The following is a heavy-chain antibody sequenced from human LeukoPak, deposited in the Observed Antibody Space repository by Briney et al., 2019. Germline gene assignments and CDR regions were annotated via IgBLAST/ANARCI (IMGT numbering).Heavy chain of an antibody. Sequence: PSETLSLTCTVSGGSISSGGYYWSWIRQHPGKGLEWIGYIYYSGSTYYNPFLKSRVTISVDTSKNQFSLKLSSVTAADTAVYYCASGSPQVVTAYWGQGTLVTVSS. CDR1: GGSISSGGYY. V-gene: IGHV4-31*03. CDR2: IYYSGST. J-gene: IGHJ4*02. D-gene: IGHD2-21*02. CDR3: ASGSPQVVTAY.